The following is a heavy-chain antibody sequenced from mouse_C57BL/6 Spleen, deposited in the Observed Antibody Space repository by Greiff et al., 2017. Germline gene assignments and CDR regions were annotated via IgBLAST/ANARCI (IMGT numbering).Heavy chain of an antibody. J-gene: IGHJ4*01. CDR3: ARKKSLYYGSSYDAMDY. CDR1: GFSLTSYG. CDR2: IWSGGST. V-gene: IGHV2-2*01. D-gene: IGHD1-1*01. Sequence: QVQLQQSGPGLVQPSQSLSITCTVSGFSLTSYGVHWVRQSPGKGPEWLGVIWSGGSTDYNAAFISRLSISKDNSKSQVFFKMNSLQADDTAIYYCARKKSLYYGSSYDAMDYWGQGTSVTVSS.